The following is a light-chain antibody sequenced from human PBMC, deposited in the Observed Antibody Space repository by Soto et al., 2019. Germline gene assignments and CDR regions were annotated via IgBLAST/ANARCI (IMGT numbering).Light chain of an antibody. Sequence: DIQMTQSPSSLTASVGVRVTITCRASQPIVNFLNWYQQKSGRAPNLLIYGTSKLHSGVPSRFSGSGSATEFSLTISSLHPEDFATYICQQSYTTPWTFGRGTKVEMK. J-gene: IGKJ1*01. CDR2: GTS. CDR1: QPIVNF. CDR3: QQSYTTPWT. V-gene: IGKV1-39*01.